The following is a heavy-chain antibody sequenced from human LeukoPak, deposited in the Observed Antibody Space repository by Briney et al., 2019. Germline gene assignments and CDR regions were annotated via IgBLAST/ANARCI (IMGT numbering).Heavy chain of an antibody. J-gene: IGHJ6*02. Sequence: SETLSLTCTVSGGSISSYPWSWIRQPAGNALEWVGRIHTSGKTNYNPSLRSRVTMSVDTSKNQFSLELNSVTAADTAVYYCARGSGGGSGSYYRDHYYGMDVWGPGTTVTVS. CDR1: GGSISSYP. D-gene: IGHD3-10*01. CDR2: IHTSGKT. CDR3: ARGSGGGSGSYYRDHYYGMDV. V-gene: IGHV4-4*07.